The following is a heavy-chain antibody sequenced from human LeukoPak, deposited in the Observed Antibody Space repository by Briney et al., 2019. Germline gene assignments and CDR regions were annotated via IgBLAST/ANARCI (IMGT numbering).Heavy chain of an antibody. J-gene: IGHJ4*02. Sequence: PSETLSLTCTVSGGSISGYYWSWIRQPPGKGLEWIGYIYYSGTTNYNPSLKSRVTISVDTSKNQFSLRLSSVTAADTAVYYCASHTTSRSSGDFDYWGQGTLVPSPQ. D-gene: IGHD1-26*01. CDR1: GGSISGYY. CDR2: IYYSGTT. CDR3: ASHTTSRSSGDFDY. V-gene: IGHV4-59*08.